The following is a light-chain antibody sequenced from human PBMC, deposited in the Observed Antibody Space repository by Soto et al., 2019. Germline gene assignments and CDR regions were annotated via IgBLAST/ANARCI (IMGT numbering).Light chain of an antibody. CDR2: TDN. V-gene: IGLV1-44*01. CDR1: NSNIGSHT. J-gene: IGLJ3*02. CDR3: AAWDDSLQSWV. Sequence: QSVLTQPPSASGTPGQRVTISCSRSNSNIGSHTVNWYQQLPGTAPKLLIYTDNQRPSGVPDRFSDSKSGTSASLAISGLQSEDEADYYCAAWDDSLQSWVFGGGTKLTVL.